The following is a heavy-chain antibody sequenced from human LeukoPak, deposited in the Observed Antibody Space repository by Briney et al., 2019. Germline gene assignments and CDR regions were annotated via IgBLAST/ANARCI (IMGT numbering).Heavy chain of an antibody. Sequence: GGSLRLSCAASGFTFSSYYMNWVRQAPGKGLEWVSYISSSGSTIYYADSVKGRFTISRDNAKNSLYLQMNSLRAEDTAVYYCARVGYGDSDFDYWGQGTLVTVSS. CDR1: GFTFSSYY. CDR3: ARVGYGDSDFDY. V-gene: IGHV3-11*01. J-gene: IGHJ4*02. CDR2: ISSSGSTI. D-gene: IGHD4-17*01.